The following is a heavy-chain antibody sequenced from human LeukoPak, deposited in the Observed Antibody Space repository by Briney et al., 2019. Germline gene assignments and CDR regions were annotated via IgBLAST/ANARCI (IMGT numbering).Heavy chain of an antibody. Sequence: SMKVSCEASGGTFSSYAISWVRQAPGQGLEWMGGIIPIFGTANYAQKFQGRVTITADESTSTAYMELSSLRSEDTAVYYCASSHLVYDYGDPDAFDIWGQGTMVTVSS. J-gene: IGHJ3*02. CDR2: IIPIFGTA. CDR3: ASSHLVYDYGDPDAFDI. V-gene: IGHV1-69*13. CDR1: GGTFSSYA. D-gene: IGHD4-17*01.